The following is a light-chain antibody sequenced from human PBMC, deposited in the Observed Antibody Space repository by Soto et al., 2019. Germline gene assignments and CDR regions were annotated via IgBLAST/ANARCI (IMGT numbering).Light chain of an antibody. Sequence: EIVLTQFPGALSLSPGERVTLSCRASQTVSNTYLAWYQQKSGQAPKFLIYGASNRATGIPDRFSGSGSGTDFTLTISRLEPEDFAVYYCQQYRALPPTFSGGTKVEIK. CDR2: GAS. CDR3: QQYRALPPT. CDR1: QTVSNTY. V-gene: IGKV3-20*01. J-gene: IGKJ4*01.